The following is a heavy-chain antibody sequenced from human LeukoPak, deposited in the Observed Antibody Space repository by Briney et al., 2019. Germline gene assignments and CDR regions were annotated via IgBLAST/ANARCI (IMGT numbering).Heavy chain of an antibody. V-gene: IGHV1-2*02. CDR2: LNPNSGGT. D-gene: IGHD2-2*01. Sequence: ASVKVSCKASGYTFTGYYLHWVRQAPGQGLEWMGWLNPNSGGTNYAQKFQGRVTMTGDTSITTAYMELSRLRSDDTAVYYCARYCSSCNAGDTFDIWGQGTMVTVSS. CDR3: ARYCSSCNAGDTFDI. J-gene: IGHJ3*02. CDR1: GYTFTGYY.